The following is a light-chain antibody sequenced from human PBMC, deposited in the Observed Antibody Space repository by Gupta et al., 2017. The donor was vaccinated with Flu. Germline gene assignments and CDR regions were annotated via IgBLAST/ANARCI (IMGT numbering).Light chain of an antibody. CDR3: MQGIQLPLT. CDR1: QSLLHSDGKTY. V-gene: IGKV2D-29*01. J-gene: IGKJ4*01. CDR2: EVS. Sequence: ISCKSSQSLLHSDGKTYFYWYLQKPGQPPQLLIYEVSNRFSGVPDRFSGSGSGTDFPLKISRVETEDVGLYYCMQGIQLPLTFGGGTKVEIK.